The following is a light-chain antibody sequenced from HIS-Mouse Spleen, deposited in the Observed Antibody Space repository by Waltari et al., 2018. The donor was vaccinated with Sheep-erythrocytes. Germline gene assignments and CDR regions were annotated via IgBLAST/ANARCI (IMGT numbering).Light chain of an antibody. CDR2: RNN. Sequence: QSVLTQPPSASGTPGQRVTISCSGISSNIGSNYVYWYQQLPGTAPKLLFFRNNQRPSGVSNRFSGSKSGNTASLTISGLQAEDEADYYCSSYTSSSTPVVFGGGTKLTVL. J-gene: IGLJ2*01. V-gene: IGLV1-47*01. CDR3: SSYTSSSTPVV. CDR1: SSNIGSNY.